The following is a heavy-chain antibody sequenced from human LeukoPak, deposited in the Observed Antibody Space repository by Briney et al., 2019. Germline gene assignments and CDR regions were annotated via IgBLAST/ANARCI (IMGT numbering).Heavy chain of an antibody. CDR1: GGSISSYY. V-gene: IGHV4-59*01. CDR3: ARAYYDFWSGVKTYYYYGMDV. D-gene: IGHD3-3*01. Sequence: KPSETLSLTCTVSGGSISSYYWSWIRQPPGKGLEWIGYIYYSGSTNYNPSLKSRVTISVDTSKNQFSLKLSSVTAADTAVYYCARAYYDFWSGVKTYYYYGMDVWGQGTTVTVSS. CDR2: IYYSGST. J-gene: IGHJ6*02.